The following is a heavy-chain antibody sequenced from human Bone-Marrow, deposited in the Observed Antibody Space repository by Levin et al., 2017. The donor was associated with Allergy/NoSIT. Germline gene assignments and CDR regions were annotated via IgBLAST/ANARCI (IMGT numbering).Heavy chain of an antibody. J-gene: IGHJ6*02. CDR1: GGSISSDY. CDR2: ISNDGNT. D-gene: IGHD4-11*01. V-gene: IGHV4-4*08. Sequence: SETLSLTCSVYGGSISSDYWSWIRQPPGKGLEWIGYISNDGNTNYTPSLKSRVTISLDTSKNQFSLNLTSVTAADTAVYYCARRRSTVTMGYYRYHGMDVWGQGTRVTVSS. CDR3: ARRRSTVTMGYYRYHGMDV.